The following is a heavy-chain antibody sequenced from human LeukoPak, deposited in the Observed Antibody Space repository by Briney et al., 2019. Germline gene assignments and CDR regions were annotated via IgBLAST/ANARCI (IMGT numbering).Heavy chain of an antibody. CDR3: ARSMSSGYYYPDY. D-gene: IGHD3-22*01. Sequence: ASVKVSCKASGYTFTNHGITWVRQAPGQGLEWMGWISAYNGNTNYAQKLQGRVTMTTDTSTSTAYMELRSLRSDDTAVYYCARSMSSGYYYPDYWGQGTLVTVSS. CDR2: ISAYNGNT. V-gene: IGHV1-18*01. CDR1: GYTFTNHG. J-gene: IGHJ4*02.